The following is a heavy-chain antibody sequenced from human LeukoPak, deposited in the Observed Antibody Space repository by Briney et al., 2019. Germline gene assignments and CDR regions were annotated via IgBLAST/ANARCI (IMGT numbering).Heavy chain of an antibody. CDR3: ARHMTTVVTPLDY. V-gene: IGHV1-18*01. CDR2: ISVYDGKT. J-gene: IGHJ4*01. CDR1: GYDFSSYG. D-gene: IGHD4-23*01. Sequence: ASVKVSCKASGYDFSSYGLSWVRHVPGQGLQWMGWISVYDGKTDYGPLQGRVTMTTDTFTGTAYMELRNLRSEDTAIYYCARHMTTVVTPLDYXXXGTMVTVSS.